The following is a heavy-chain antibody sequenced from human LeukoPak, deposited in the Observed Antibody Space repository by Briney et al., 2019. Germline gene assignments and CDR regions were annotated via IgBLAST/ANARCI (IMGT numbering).Heavy chain of an antibody. V-gene: IGHV4-59*10. Sequence: SETLSLTCAVYGGSFSGYYWSWIRQPAGKGLEWIGRIYTSGSTNHNPSLKSRVTMSVDTSKNQFSLKLSSVTAADTAVYYCARWTSSLYYYDSSGYLGWYFDLWGRGTLVTVSS. CDR1: GGSFSGYY. CDR3: ARWTSSLYYYDSSGYLGWYFDL. J-gene: IGHJ2*01. D-gene: IGHD3-22*01. CDR2: IYTSGST.